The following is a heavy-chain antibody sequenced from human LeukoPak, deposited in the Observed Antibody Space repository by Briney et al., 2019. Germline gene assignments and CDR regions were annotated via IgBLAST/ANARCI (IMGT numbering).Heavy chain of an antibody. CDR1: GGTFSSYA. D-gene: IGHD3-22*01. J-gene: IGHJ1*01. CDR2: IIPIFGTA. Sequence: SVKVSCKASGGTFSSYAISWVRQAPGQGLEWMGGIIPIFGTANYAQKFQGRVTITTDESTSTAYMELSSLRSEDTAVYYCARGSGYHVIVGYFQHWGQGTLVTGSS. CDR3: ARGSGYHVIVGYFQH. V-gene: IGHV1-69*05.